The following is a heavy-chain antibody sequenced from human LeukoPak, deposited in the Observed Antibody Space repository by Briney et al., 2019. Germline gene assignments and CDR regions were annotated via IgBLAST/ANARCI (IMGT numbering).Heavy chain of an antibody. D-gene: IGHD3-9*01. V-gene: IGHV3-23*01. J-gene: IGHJ4*02. CDR3: AKHLRTNFWFFDH. CDR2: ISGTGYQT. CDR1: GFTFSTYA. Sequence: GGSLRLSCAASGFTFSTYALSWVRQAPGKGLEWVSLISGTGYQTDYADSVKGRFTISRDNSKNTLYLQMNSLKAEDTAVYYCAKHLRTNFWFFDHWGQGTLVAVSS.